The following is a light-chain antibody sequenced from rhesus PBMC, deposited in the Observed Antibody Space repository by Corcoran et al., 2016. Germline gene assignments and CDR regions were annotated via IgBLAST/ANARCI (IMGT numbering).Light chain of an antibody. J-gene: IGLJ1*01. V-gene: IGLV3-25*02. Sequence: SYDLTQAPSVSAAPGQTARLTCGGDNIGREDLHWYQQKPAQAPVLLIYTNNKRPSGIPERFSGSNSGNTDTLTISRVEAGDEADDYCNLWDSKKRYSIFGAGTRLTVL. CDR2: TNN. CDR1: NIGRED. CDR3: NLWDSKKRYSI.